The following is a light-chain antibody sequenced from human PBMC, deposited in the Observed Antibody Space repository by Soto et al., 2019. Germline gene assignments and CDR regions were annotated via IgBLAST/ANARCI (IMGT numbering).Light chain of an antibody. Sequence: EIVMTQSPATLSVSPGERATLSCRASQGVSSNLAWYQQKPGQAPRLLIYGASTRATGIPARFSGSGSGTAFTLSISGLQSEDFAVYYCQQYNTWPPALTFGGGTKVEIK. CDR2: GAS. V-gene: IGKV3-15*01. CDR1: QGVSSN. CDR3: QQYNTWPPALT. J-gene: IGKJ4*01.